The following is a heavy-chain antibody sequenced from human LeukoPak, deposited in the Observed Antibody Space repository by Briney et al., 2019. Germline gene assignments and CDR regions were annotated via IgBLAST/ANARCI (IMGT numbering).Heavy chain of an antibody. Sequence: SETLSLTCTVSGGSISSSSYYWGWIRQPPGKGLEWIGSIYYSGSTYYNPSLKSRVTISVDTSKNQFSLKLSSVTAADTAVYYCARLPTLAAAVIDYWGQGTLVTVSS. CDR3: ARLPTLAAAVIDY. D-gene: IGHD6-13*01. CDR1: GGSISSSSYY. J-gene: IGHJ4*02. CDR2: IYYSGST. V-gene: IGHV4-39*07.